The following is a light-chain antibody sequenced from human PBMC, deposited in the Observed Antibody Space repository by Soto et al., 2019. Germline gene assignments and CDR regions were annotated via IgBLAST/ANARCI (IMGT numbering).Light chain of an antibody. Sequence: QSALTQPASVSASPGQSIAISCTGTSSDVGGYSYVSWYQQQPGKAPKLVISDVSNRPSGVSDRFSGCKSGNTASLTISGLQTEDEADYYCASYTTSCTYVFGTGTKLTVL. CDR1: SSDVGGYSY. V-gene: IGLV2-14*01. CDR3: ASYTTSCTYV. J-gene: IGLJ1*01. CDR2: DVS.